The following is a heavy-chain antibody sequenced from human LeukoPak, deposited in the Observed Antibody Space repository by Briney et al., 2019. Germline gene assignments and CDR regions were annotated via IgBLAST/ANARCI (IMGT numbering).Heavy chain of an antibody. J-gene: IGHJ4*02. CDR2: ITGDGGRT. V-gene: IGHV3-43*02. Sequence: PGGSLRLSCAASGFTFDDYAMHWVRQAPGKGLEWVSLITGDGGRTNYADSVKGRFTISRDNSKSSLYLQMNSLRAEDTALYYCAKDVEVLSMGFDYWGQGTLVTVSS. CDR3: AKDVEVLSMGFDY. CDR1: GFTFDDYA. D-gene: IGHD1-26*01.